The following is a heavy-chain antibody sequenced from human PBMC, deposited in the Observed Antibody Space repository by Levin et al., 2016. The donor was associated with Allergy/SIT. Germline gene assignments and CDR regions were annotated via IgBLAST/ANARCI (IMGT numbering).Heavy chain of an antibody. CDR1: GGSISSSSYY. V-gene: IGHV4-39*01. J-gene: IGHJ6*02. D-gene: IGHD3-10*01. CDR2: IYYSGST. CDR3: ARVGSYYGSGRGLRGYGMDV. Sequence: SETLSLTCTVSGGSISSSSYYWGWIRQPPGKGLEWIGSIYYSGSTYYNPSLKSRVTISVDTSKNQFSLKLSSVTAADTAVYYCARVGSYYGSGRGLRGYGMDVWGQGTTVTVSS.